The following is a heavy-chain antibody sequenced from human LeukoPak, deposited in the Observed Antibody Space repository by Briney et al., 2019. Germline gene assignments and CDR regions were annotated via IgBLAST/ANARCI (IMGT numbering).Heavy chain of an antibody. CDR2: INSNTGGT. CDR1: GYTFTGYY. V-gene: IGHV1-2*02. J-gene: IGHJ5*02. CDR3: ARVLFRNWFDP. Sequence: ASVKDSCKASGYTFTGYYIHWVRQAPGQGLEWMGWINSNTGGTNYAQNFQGRVTMTRDTSITTAYMELSGLTSDDTAVYFCARVLFRNWFDPWGQGTLVTVSS.